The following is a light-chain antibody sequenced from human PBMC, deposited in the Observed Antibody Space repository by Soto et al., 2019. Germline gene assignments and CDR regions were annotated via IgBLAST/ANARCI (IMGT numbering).Light chain of an antibody. CDR3: ASWDDSLSGVV. CDR1: SSNIGNNY. V-gene: IGLV1-47*01. J-gene: IGLJ2*01. CDR2: RNN. Sequence: QSVLTQPPSASGTPGQRVTISCSGSSSNIGNNYVYWYQQPPGTAPKLFIYRNNQRPSGVPDRFSGSKSGTSASLAISGLRSEDEADYYCASWDDSLSGVVFGVGTKLTVL.